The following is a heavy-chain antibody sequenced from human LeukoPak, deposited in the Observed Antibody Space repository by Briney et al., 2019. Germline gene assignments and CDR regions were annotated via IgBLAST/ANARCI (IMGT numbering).Heavy chain of an antibody. CDR1: GGSISSSSYS. V-gene: IGHV4-39*01. CDR3: ARSYCGGDSPCADY. CDR2: IFYSVST. Sequence: SETLSLTCTVSGGSISSSSYSWGWIRQPPGKGLEWIGSIFYSVSTYYNPSLKSRVTISVDTSKNQFSLKLISVTAADTAVYYCARSYCGGDSPCADYWGQGTLVTVSS. D-gene: IGHD2-21*02. J-gene: IGHJ4*02.